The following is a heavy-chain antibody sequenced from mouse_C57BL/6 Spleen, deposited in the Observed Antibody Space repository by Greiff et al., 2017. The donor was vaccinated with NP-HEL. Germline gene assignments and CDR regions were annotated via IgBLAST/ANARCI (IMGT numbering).Heavy chain of an antibody. Sequence: EVQVVESGPGLVKPSQSLSLTCSVTGYSITSGYYWNWIRQFPGNKLEWMGYISYDGSNNYNPSLKNRISITRDTSKNQFFLKLNSVTTEDTATYYCARDDGYSGFAYWGQGTLVTVSA. CDR3: ARDDGYSGFAY. V-gene: IGHV3-6*01. CDR2: ISYDGSN. CDR1: GYSITSGYY. J-gene: IGHJ3*01. D-gene: IGHD2-3*01.